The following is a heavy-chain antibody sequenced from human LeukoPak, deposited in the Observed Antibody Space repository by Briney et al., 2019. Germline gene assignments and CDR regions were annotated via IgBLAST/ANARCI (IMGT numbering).Heavy chain of an antibody. CDR2: IYYSGST. CDR3: ARDWSSGNYFDY. CDR1: GGSISSSSYS. Sequence: PSETLSLTCTVSGGSISSSSYSWGWIRQPPGKGLEWIGSIYYSGSTYYNPSVKRRLTISVDTSKNQFSLNLSSVTAADTAVYYCARDWSSGNYFDYWGQGTLVTVSS. J-gene: IGHJ4*02. V-gene: IGHV4-39*07. D-gene: IGHD3-22*01.